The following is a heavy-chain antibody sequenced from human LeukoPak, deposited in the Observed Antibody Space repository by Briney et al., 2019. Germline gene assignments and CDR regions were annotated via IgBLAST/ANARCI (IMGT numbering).Heavy chain of an antibody. Sequence: GGSLRLSCAASGFTFSSYWMHWVRQAPGKGLVWVSRIKSDGSTNYADSVKGRFTISRDNAKNTVSLQMNSLGAEDTGVYYCARAPSEIGGYYPEYFRHWGQGTLVTVSS. J-gene: IGHJ1*01. CDR2: IKSDGST. V-gene: IGHV3-74*01. CDR3: ARAPSEIGGYYPEYFRH. CDR1: GFTFSSYW. D-gene: IGHD3-22*01.